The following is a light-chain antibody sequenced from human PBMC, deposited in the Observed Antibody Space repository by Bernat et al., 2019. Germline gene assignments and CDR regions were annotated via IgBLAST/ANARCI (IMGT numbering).Light chain of an antibody. CDR3: AAWDDTLNGLL. CDR2: SDN. J-gene: IGLJ2*01. CDR1: SSSIGSNT. Sequence: QPVLTQPPSASGTPGQRVTISCSGSSSSIGSNTVNWYQQLPGTAPKRLIYSDNHRPSRVPDRFSGSKSGTAAELAISALQSEDEADYYCAAWDDTLNGLLFGAGTKLTVL. V-gene: IGLV1-44*01.